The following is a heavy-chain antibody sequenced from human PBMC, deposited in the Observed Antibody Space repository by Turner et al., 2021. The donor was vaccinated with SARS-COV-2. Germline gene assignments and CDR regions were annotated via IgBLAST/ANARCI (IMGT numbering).Heavy chain of an antibody. CDR2: ISSSSSFI. D-gene: IGHD6-19*01. J-gene: IGHJ3*02. CDR1: GFNFSSYS. Sequence: EVQLVASGGGLVKPGGSLRLSCEASGFNFSSYSMNWVRQAPGKELEWFSSISSSSSFIYYPDSVKGRFTISRDNAKNSLYLQMNSLRAEDTAVYYCARAEEHSREWLVPKIPFDIWGQGIMVTVSS. V-gene: IGHV3-21*01. CDR3: ARAEEHSREWLVPKIPFDI.